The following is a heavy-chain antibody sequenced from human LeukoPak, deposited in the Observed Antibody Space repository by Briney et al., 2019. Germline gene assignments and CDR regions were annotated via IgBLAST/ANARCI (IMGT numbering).Heavy chain of an antibody. D-gene: IGHD4-23*01. Sequence: GGSLRLSCAASGFTFSSYGMHWVRQAPGKGLEWVAVIWYDGSNKYYEDSVKGRFTISRDNSKNTLYLQMNSLRAEDSALYYCAKRSADGGFYDYWGQGTLVTVSS. CDR3: AKRSADGGFYDY. CDR2: IWYDGSNK. V-gene: IGHV3-33*06. J-gene: IGHJ4*02. CDR1: GFTFSSYG.